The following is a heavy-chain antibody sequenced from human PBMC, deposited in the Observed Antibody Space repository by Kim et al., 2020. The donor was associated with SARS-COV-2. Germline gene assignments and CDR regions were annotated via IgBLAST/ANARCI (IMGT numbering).Heavy chain of an antibody. Sequence: GGSLRLSCAASGFTFSSYAMHWVRQAPGKGLEWVAVISYDGSNKYYADSVKGRFTISRDNSKNTLYLQMNSLRAEDTAVYYCARDGFNSNSPINLIVVVIGVYFDYWGQGTLVTVSS. J-gene: IGHJ4*02. CDR3: ARDGFNSNSPINLIVVVIGVYFDY. CDR1: GFTFSSYA. V-gene: IGHV3-30*04. CDR2: ISYDGSNK. D-gene: IGHD3-22*01.